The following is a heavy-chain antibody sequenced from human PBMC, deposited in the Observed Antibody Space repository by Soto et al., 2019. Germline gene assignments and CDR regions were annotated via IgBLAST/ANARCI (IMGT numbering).Heavy chain of an antibody. J-gene: IGHJ4*02. D-gene: IGHD3-22*01. CDR1: GFSFSDYY. V-gene: IGHV3-11*06. Sequence: QVHLVESGGALVKPGGSLRLSCAVAGFSFSDYYMNWIRQAPGKGLEWLSYISSTATYTNYADSVRGRFTIYRDSAKNSLYLDMNGLRAEDTAVYYCARARLVVEGRFDYWGQGTLVTVSS. CDR3: ARARLVVEGRFDY. CDR2: ISSTATYT.